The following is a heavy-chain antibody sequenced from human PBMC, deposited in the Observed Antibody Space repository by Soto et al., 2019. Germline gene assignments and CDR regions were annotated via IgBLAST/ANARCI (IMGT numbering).Heavy chain of an antibody. D-gene: IGHD3-3*01. CDR2: IVVGSGNT. V-gene: IGHV1-58*01. Sequence: GAAVKVSCKASGFTFTSSAVQWVRQARGQRLEWIGWIVVGSGNTNYAQKFQERVTITRDMSTSTAYMELSSLRSEDTAVYYCAAGARWSGYSGDVWGQGTTVTVSS. CDR1: GFTFTSSA. CDR3: AAGARWSGYSGDV. J-gene: IGHJ6*02.